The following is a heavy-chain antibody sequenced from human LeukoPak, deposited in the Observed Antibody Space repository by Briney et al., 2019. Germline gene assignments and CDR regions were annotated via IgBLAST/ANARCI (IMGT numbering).Heavy chain of an antibody. CDR2: FDPEDGEI. CDR3: ARRDIYDILTGYMAFDI. CDR1: GYTLTELS. D-gene: IGHD3-9*01. Sequence: GASVKVSCKVSGYTLTELSMQWVRQAPGKGLEWMGGFDPEDGEIIYAQKFQGRVTMTEDTSTDTAYMELSSLRSDDTAVYYCARRDIYDILTGYMAFDIWGQGTMVTVSS. J-gene: IGHJ3*02. V-gene: IGHV1-24*01.